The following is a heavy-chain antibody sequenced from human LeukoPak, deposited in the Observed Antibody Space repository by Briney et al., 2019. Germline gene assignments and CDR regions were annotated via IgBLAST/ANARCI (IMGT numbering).Heavy chain of an antibody. CDR2: IWYDGSNK. V-gene: IGHV3-33*01. Sequence: GGSLRLSCAASGFTFSSYGMHWVRQAPGKGLEWVAVIWYDGSNKYYADSVKGRFTISRDNSKNTLYLQMNSLRAEDTAVYYCARDRYYDILTENYFDYWGQGTLVTDSS. CDR1: GFTFSSYG. D-gene: IGHD3-9*01. CDR3: ARDRYYDILTENYFDY. J-gene: IGHJ4*02.